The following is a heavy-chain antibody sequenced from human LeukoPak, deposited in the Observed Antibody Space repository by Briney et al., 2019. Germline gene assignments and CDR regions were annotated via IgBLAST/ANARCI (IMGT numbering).Heavy chain of an antibody. V-gene: IGHV3-66*01. CDR1: GFTISSNF. J-gene: IGHJ4*02. CDR2: IYSDSGGTT. Sequence: PGESLRLSCAASGFTISSNFMTWVRQAPGKGLEWVSVIYSDSGGTTYYADSVKGRFTVSRDNSKNTLYLQMNSLRAEDTAMYHCARYETSRGSLAYWGQGTLVAVSS. CDR3: ARYETSRGSLAY. D-gene: IGHD1-26*01.